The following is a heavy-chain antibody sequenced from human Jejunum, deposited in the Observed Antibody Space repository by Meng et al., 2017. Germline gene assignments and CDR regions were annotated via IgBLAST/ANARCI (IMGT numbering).Heavy chain of an antibody. D-gene: IGHD4-23*01. CDR1: GYTFIGYY. CDR3: ARNRGGNAFLDAFDL. J-gene: IGHJ3*01. V-gene: IGHV1-2*06. Sequence: ASVKVSCKASGYTFIGYYINWVRQAPGQGLEWRGRINPNTGATKYEQKFEGRMTVTRDTSINTVHLDLSSLTSDDTAIYYCARNRGGNAFLDAFDLWGQGSMVTVSS. CDR2: INPNTGAT.